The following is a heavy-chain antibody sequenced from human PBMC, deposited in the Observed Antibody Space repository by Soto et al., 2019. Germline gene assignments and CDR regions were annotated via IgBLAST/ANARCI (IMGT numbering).Heavy chain of an antibody. CDR2: ISGSGDSS. J-gene: IGHJ4*02. V-gene: IGHV3-23*01. CDR3: AKVGIGMFSHKHHFDH. Sequence: PGGSLRLSCTASGFTFSSFGMAWVRQAPGKGLEWVSAISGSGDSSYYADSVKDRFTISRDNPTNTLYLQMNNLRAEDTAVYYCAKVGIGMFSHKHHFDHWGQGTQVTVS. D-gene: IGHD2-2*03. CDR1: GFTFSSFG.